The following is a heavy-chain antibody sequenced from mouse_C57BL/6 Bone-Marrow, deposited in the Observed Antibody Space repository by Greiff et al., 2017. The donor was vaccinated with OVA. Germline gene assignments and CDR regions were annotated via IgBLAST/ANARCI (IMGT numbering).Heavy chain of an antibody. CDR3: ARGTGTVFAY. V-gene: IGHV3-1*01. Sequence: EVQLQQSGPGMVKPSQSLSLTCTVTGYSITSGYDWHWIRHFPGNKLEWMGYISYSGSTNYNPSLKSRISITHDTSKKHFFLKLNSVTTEDTATYYCARGTGTVFAYWGQGTLVTVSA. D-gene: IGHD4-1*01. CDR1: GYSITSGYD. J-gene: IGHJ3*01. CDR2: ISYSGST.